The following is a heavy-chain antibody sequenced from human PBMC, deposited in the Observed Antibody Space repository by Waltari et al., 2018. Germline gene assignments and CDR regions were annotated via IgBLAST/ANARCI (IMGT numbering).Heavy chain of an antibody. D-gene: IGHD2-2*02. CDR2: IYYSGST. CDR3: ARTFIVVVPAAIGNWFDP. J-gene: IGHJ5*02. Sequence: QVQLQESGPGLVKPSQTLSLTCTVSGGSIRSGDYYWSWIRQPPGKGLEWIGYIYYSGSTYYNPSLKSRVTISVDTSKNQFSRKLSSVTAADTAVYYCARTFIVVVPAAIGNWFDPWGQGTLVTVSS. CDR1: GGSIRSGDYY. V-gene: IGHV4-30-4*08.